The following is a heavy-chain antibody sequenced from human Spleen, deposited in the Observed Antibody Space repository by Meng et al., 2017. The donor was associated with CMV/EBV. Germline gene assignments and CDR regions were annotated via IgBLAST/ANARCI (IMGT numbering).Heavy chain of an antibody. CDR2: INPNSGGT. CDR3: ARDRPTVPHRYYFDY. CDR1: GYTFTGYY. V-gene: IGHV1-2*02. Sequence: QGQLVQSGGEVKKPGASVKVSCKASGYTFTGYYMHWVRQAPGQGLEWMGWINPNSGGTNYAQKFQGRVTMTRDTSISTAYMELSRLRSDDTAVYYCARDRPTVPHRYYFDYWGQGTLVTVSS. J-gene: IGHJ4*02. D-gene: IGHD4-17*01.